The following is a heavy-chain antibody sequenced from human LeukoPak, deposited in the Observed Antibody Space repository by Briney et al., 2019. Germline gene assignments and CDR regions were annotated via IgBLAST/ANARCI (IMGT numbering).Heavy chain of an antibody. CDR1: GGSISSYY. CDR2: IYYSGST. CDR3: ARDQSGWPGGYYYYYMDV. D-gene: IGHD6-19*01. Sequence: PSETLSLTCTVSGGSISSYYWSWIRQPPGKGLEWIGYIYYSGSTYYNPSLKSRVTISVDTSKNQFSLKLSSVTAADTAVYYCARDQSGWPGGYYYYYMDVWGKGTTVTVSS. V-gene: IGHV4-59*12. J-gene: IGHJ6*03.